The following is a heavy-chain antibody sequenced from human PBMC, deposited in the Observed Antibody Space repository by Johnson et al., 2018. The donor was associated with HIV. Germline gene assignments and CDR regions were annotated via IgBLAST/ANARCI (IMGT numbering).Heavy chain of an antibody. CDR3: AKGATRYKTDGSKHDGAFDV. Sequence: VQLVESGGGVVQPGRSLRLSCAASGFTFDDYAMHWVRQAPGKGLEWVSGISWNSGSIGHADSVKGRFTISRDKAKNSLHLQMSSLRAEDTALYYCAKGATRYKTDGSKHDGAFDVWGQGTMVTVSS. J-gene: IGHJ3*01. V-gene: IGHV3-9*01. CDR1: GFTFDDYA. CDR2: ISWNSGSI. D-gene: IGHD1-26*01.